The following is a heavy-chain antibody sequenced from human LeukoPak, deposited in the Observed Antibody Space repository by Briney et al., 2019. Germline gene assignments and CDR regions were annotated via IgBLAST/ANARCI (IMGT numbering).Heavy chain of an antibody. J-gene: IGHJ3*02. CDR3: ATRYSSTRLGAFDI. D-gene: IGHD6-13*01. V-gene: IGHV1-8*03. CDR2: MNPNSGNT. Sequence: ASVKVSCKASRYTFTSYGISWVRQAPGQGLEWMGWMNPNSGNTGYAQKFQGRVTITRNTSISTAYMELSSLRSEDTAVYYCATRYSSTRLGAFDIWGQGTMVTVSS. CDR1: RYTFTSYG.